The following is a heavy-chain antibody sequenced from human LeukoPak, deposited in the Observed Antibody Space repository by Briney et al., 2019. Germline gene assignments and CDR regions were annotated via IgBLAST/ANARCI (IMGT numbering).Heavy chain of an antibody. CDR2: ISYDGSNK. D-gene: IGHD4-17*01. Sequence: PGRSLRLSCAASGFTFSSYAMHWVRQAPGKGLEWVAFISYDGSNKYYADSVKGRFTISRDNSKNTLYLQMNSLRAEDTAVYYCAKDRDSGDYVPNFDYWGQGTLVTVSS. V-gene: IGHV3-30*04. CDR1: GFTFSSYA. CDR3: AKDRDSGDYVPNFDY. J-gene: IGHJ4*02.